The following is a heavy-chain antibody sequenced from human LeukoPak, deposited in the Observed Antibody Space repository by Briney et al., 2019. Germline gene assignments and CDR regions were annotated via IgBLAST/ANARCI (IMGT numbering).Heavy chain of an antibody. CDR3: AKEVAAAGTYYFDY. D-gene: IGHD6-13*01. Sequence: PGGSLRLSCAASGFTFSSYAMNWVRQAPGKGLEWVSGISGSGGSTYYADSVKGRFTISRDNSKNTLYLQMNSLRAEDTAVYYCAKEVAAAGTYYFDYWGQGTLVTVSS. V-gene: IGHV3-23*01. CDR2: ISGSGGST. CDR1: GFTFSSYA. J-gene: IGHJ4*02.